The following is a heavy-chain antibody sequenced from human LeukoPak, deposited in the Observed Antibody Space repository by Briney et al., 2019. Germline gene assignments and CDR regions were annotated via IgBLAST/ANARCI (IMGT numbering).Heavy chain of an antibody. J-gene: IGHJ6*02. CDR1: GYSFTNYW. V-gene: IGHV5-51*01. D-gene: IGHD4-17*01. CDR3: ARQGIDYGDYGPMDV. Sequence: GESLKISCKGSGYSFTNYWIGWVRQMPGKGLEWMGIIYPGDSDTRYSPSFQGQVTISADKSISTAYLQWSSLKASDTAMYYCARQGIDYGDYGPMDVWGQGTTVTVSS. CDR2: IYPGDSDT.